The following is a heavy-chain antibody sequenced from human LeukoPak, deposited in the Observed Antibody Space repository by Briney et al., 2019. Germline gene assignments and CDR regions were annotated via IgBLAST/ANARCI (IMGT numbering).Heavy chain of an antibody. CDR3: AHFPSMIRGVIANIYFDH. V-gene: IGHV2-5*02. CDR2: IYWDDDK. Sequence: SGPTLVKPTQTLTLTCAFSGFSLNTVGVGVAWIRQPPGKALEWLALIYWDDDKRYNPSLKSRLTITKDTSGNHVVLTLTNVDPVDTATYYCAHFPSMIRGVIANIYFDHWGQGTLVAVSS. D-gene: IGHD3-10*01. J-gene: IGHJ4*02. CDR1: GFSLNTVGVG.